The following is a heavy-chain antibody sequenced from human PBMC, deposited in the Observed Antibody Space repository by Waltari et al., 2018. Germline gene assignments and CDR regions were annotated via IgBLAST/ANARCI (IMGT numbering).Heavy chain of an antibody. D-gene: IGHD3-10*02. J-gene: IGHJ4*02. Sequence: QVQLQESGPGLVKPSETLSLTCTVSGGSISSYYWSWIRQPPGKGLEWIGYIYYSGSTNYTPSLKSRVTISVDTSKNQFSLKLSSVTAADTAVYYCARDYLRGGGFDYWGQGTLVTVSS. CDR1: GGSISSYY. CDR2: IYYSGST. CDR3: ARDYLRGGGFDY. V-gene: IGHV4-59*01.